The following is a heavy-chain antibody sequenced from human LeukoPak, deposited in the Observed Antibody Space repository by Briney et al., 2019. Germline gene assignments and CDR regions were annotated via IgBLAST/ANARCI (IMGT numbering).Heavy chain of an antibody. CDR2: ISSSGSTI. D-gene: IGHD3-10*01. J-gene: IGHJ4*02. CDR3: ARDNYYGSGSYGFDY. V-gene: IGHV3-11*01. Sequence: GGSLRLSCAASGSTFSDYYMSWLRQAPGKGLEWGSYISSSGSTIYYADSVKGRFTISRDNAKNSLYLQMNSLRAEDTAVYYCARDNYYGSGSYGFDYWGQGTLVTVSS. CDR1: GSTFSDYY.